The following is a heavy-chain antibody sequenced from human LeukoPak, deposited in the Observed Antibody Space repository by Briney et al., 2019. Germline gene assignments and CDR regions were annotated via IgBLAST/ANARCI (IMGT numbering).Heavy chain of an antibody. CDR1: GFTFSSYA. CDR3: AKDDGEPYRYSGSYYGGCFDY. D-gene: IGHD1-26*01. CDR2: ISYDGSNK. V-gene: IGHV3-30*04. Sequence: GGSLRLSCAASGFTFSSYAMSWVRQAPGKGLEWVAVISYDGSNKYYADSVKGRFTISRDNSKNTLYLQMNSLRAEDTAVYYCAKDDGEPYRYSGSYYGGCFDYWGQGTLVTVSS. J-gene: IGHJ4*02.